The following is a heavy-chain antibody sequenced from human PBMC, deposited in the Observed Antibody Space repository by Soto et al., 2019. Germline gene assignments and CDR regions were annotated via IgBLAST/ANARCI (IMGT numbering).Heavy chain of an antibody. CDR1: GGSVSSSRYS. CDR3: ARLNGYCISTNCHGYYGMDV. D-gene: IGHD2-2*03. Sequence: SETLSLTCTVSGGSVSSSRYSWGCIRQSPGKGLEWIGTIYSSENTYYNPSLLSRVTISVDTSKNEFSLRLSSVTAADTAVYYCARLNGYCISTNCHGYYGMDVWGQGTTVTVSS. CDR2: IYSSENT. V-gene: IGHV4-39*01. J-gene: IGHJ6*02.